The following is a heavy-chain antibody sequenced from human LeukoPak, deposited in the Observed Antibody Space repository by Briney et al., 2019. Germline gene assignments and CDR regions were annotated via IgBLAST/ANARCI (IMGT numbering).Heavy chain of an antibody. D-gene: IGHD1-26*01. CDR2: INPNSGGT. CDR3: ARQWEVPHDAFDI. CDR1: GYTFTSYY. J-gene: IGHJ3*02. V-gene: IGHV1-2*02. Sequence: ASVKVSCKASGYTFTSYYMHWVRQAPGQGLEWMGWINPNSGGTNYAQKFQGRVTMTRDTSISTAYMELNRLRCDDTAVYYCARQWEVPHDAFDIWGQGTMVTVSS.